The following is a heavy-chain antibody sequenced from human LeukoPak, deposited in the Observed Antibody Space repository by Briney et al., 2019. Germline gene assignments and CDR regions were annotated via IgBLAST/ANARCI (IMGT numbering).Heavy chain of an antibody. V-gene: IGHV3-30*01. Sequence: GGSLRLSCAASGFTFSSYAMHWVRQAPGKGLEWVAVISYDGGNKYYADSVKGRFTISRDNSKNTLYLQMNSLRAEDTAVYYCARGGSSFDKGAFDIWGQGTMVTVSS. CDR1: GFTFSSYA. CDR3: ARGGSSFDKGAFDI. J-gene: IGHJ3*02. CDR2: ISYDGGNK. D-gene: IGHD6-6*01.